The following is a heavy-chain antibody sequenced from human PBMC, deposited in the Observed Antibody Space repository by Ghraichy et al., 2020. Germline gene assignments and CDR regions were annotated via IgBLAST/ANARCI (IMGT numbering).Heavy chain of an antibody. J-gene: IGHJ4*02. CDR3: AKYLTGGNWVNFGY. CDR1: GFTFSSYV. Sequence: GGSLRLSCAASGFTFSSYVMSWVRQAPGKGLEWVSAISAGGGSAYYADSVKGRFTISRDNSKNTLYLQMKSLSAEDTAVYYCAKYLTGGNWVNFGYWGQGTLVNDSS. V-gene: IGHV3-23*01. CDR2: ISAGGGSA. D-gene: IGHD1-26*01.